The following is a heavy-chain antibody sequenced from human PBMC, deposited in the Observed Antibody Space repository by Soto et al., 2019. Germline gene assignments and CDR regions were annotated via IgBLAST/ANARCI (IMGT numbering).Heavy chain of an antibody. Sequence: TGGSLRLSCAASGFTFSHYAMSWVRQAPGKGLEWVSALSGSGDSTYYADSVKGRFTISRDNSKNTLYLQMNSLRAEDTAVYYCAKENIVVVTSGDLDYWGQGTLVTVSS. CDR3: AKENIVVVTSGDLDY. CDR1: GFTFSHYA. CDR2: LSGSGDST. D-gene: IGHD2-21*02. J-gene: IGHJ4*02. V-gene: IGHV3-23*01.